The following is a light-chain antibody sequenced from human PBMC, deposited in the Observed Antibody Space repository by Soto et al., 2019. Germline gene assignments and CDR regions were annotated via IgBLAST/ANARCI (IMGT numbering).Light chain of an antibody. J-gene: IGKJ4*02. V-gene: IGKV3-15*01. CDR3: LQYSKLPLA. CDR1: QSVDSR. CDR2: GAS. Sequence: EVVLTQSPATLSVSPGEGATLSCKASQSVDSRLAWYQQKPCQAPRLLIEGASSRGTDIPARFSGSGSGTEFTLTITCLQSEDFAVYYCLQYSKLPLAFGGGTRVEIK.